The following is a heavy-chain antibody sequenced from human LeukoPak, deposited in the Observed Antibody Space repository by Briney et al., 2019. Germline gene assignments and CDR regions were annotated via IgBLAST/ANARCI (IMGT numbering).Heavy chain of an antibody. J-gene: IGHJ5*02. CDR1: GYSFTSYW. D-gene: IGHD3-22*01. CDR3: ARVLVVITTPNWFDP. Sequence: GESLKISCKGSGYSFTSYWIGWVRQMPGKGLEWMGIIYPGDSDTRYSPSFQGQVNISADKSISTAYLQWSSLKASDTAMYYCARVLVVITTPNWFDPWGQGTLVTVSS. CDR2: IYPGDSDT. V-gene: IGHV5-51*01.